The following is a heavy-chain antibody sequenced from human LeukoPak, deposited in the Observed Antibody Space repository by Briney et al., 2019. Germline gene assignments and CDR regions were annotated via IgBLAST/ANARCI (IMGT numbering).Heavy chain of an antibody. CDR1: GGSFSGYY. V-gene: IGHV4-34*01. CDR3: ARVTMRRGLPRRYFDY. D-gene: IGHD1-1*01. CDR2: INHSGST. J-gene: IGHJ4*02. Sequence: TLFLTCAVYGGSFSGYYWSWIRQPPGKGLEWIGEINHSGSTNYNPSLKSRVTISVDTSKNQFSLKLSSVTAADTAVYYCARVTMRRGLPRRYFDYWGQGTLVTVSS.